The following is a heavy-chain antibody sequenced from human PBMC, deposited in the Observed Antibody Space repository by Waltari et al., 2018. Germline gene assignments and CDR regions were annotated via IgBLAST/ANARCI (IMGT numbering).Heavy chain of an antibody. CDR2: ISSSSSYI. V-gene: IGHV3-21*01. CDR1: GFTFSSYS. CDR3: ARSLGKEYQLLYDYFDY. J-gene: IGHJ4*02. Sequence: EVQLVESGGGLVKPGGSLRLSCAASGFTFSSYSMNWVRQAPGKGLEWVSSISSSSSYIYYADSVKGRFTISRDNAKNSLYLQMNSLRAEDTAVYYCARSLGKEYQLLYDYFDYWGQGTLVTVSS. D-gene: IGHD2-2*02.